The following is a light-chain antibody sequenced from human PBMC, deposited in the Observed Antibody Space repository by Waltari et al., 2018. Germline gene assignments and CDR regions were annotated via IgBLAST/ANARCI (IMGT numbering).Light chain of an antibody. V-gene: IGKV1-39*01. CDR1: QSISSY. J-gene: IGKJ1*01. Sequence: DIQMTQSPSSLSASVGDRVTITCRASQSISSYLNWYQQKPGKAPKLLIYAATSVQSGVPSRFSGSGSGADFTLTISSLPPEDFATYYCQQSYSTWTFGQGTKVEIK. CDR2: AAT. CDR3: QQSYSTWT.